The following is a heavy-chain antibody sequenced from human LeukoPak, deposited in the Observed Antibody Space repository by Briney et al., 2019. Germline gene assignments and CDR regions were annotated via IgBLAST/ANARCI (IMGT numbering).Heavy chain of an antibody. D-gene: IGHD5-12*01. CDR1: GGSFSGYY. V-gene: IGHV4-34*01. CDR3: ARATNGNGYSGYNWFDP. Sequence: SETLSLTCAVYGGSFSGYYWSWIRQPPGKGLEWIGEINHSGSTNYNPSLKSRVTTSVDTSKNQFSLKLSSVTAADTAVYYCARATNGNGYSGYNWFDPWGQGTLVTVSS. J-gene: IGHJ5*02. CDR2: INHSGST.